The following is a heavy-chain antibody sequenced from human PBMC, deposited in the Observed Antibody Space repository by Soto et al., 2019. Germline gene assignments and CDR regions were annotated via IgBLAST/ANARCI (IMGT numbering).Heavy chain of an antibody. CDR2: IYPGDSDT. V-gene: IGHV5-51*01. CDR3: ARGGMITFGGVQYYFDY. J-gene: IGHJ4*02. CDR1: GYSFTSYW. D-gene: IGHD3-16*01. Sequence: GESLKISCKGSGYSFTSYWIGWVRQMPGKGLEWMGIIYPGDSDTRYSPSFQGQVTIPADRSISTAYPQWSSLKASDTAMYYCARGGMITFGGVQYYFDYWGQGTLVTVSS.